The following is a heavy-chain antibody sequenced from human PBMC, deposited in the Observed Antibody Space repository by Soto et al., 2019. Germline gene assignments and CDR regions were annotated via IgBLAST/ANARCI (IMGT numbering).Heavy chain of an antibody. CDR2: ISYDGSNK. Sequence: GGSLRLSCAASGFTFSSYGMHWVRQAPGKGLEWVAVISYDGSNKYYADSVKGRFTISRDNSKNTLYLQMNSLRAEDTAVYYCATGARGSLLYNWFDPWGQGTLVTVSS. D-gene: IGHD6-13*01. CDR3: ATGARGSLLYNWFDP. J-gene: IGHJ5*02. CDR1: GFTFSSYG. V-gene: IGHV3-30*03.